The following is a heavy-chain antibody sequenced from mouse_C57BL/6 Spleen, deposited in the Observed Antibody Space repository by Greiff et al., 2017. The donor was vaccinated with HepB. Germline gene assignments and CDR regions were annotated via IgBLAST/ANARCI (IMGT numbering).Heavy chain of an antibody. Sequence: QVQLQQSGAELVRPGASVTLSCKASGYTFTDYEMHWVKQTPVHGLEWIGAIDPETGGTAYNQKFKGKAILTADKSSSTAYMERRSLTSEDSAVYYCTRNYYGSSLDYWGQGTTLTVSS. J-gene: IGHJ2*01. CDR1: GYTFTDYE. V-gene: IGHV1-15*01. CDR2: IDPETGGT. CDR3: TRNYYGSSLDY. D-gene: IGHD1-1*01.